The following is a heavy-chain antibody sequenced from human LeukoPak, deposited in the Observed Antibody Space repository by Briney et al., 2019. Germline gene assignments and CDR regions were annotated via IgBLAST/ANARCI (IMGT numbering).Heavy chain of an antibody. D-gene: IGHD1-26*01. CDR2: IYTSGST. CDR1: GGSLSSYY. V-gene: IGHV4-4*07. J-gene: IGHJ6*02. Sequence: SETLSLTCTVSGGSLSSYYWSWIRQPAGKGLEWIGRIYTSGSTNYNPSLKSRVTMSVDTFKNQFSLKLSSVTAADTAVYYCAREDSGYYYYGMDVWGQGTTVTVSS. CDR3: AREDSGYYYYGMDV.